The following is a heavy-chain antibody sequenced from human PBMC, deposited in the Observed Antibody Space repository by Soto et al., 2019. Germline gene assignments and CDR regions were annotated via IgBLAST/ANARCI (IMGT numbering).Heavy chain of an antibody. CDR2: ISYDGSNK. J-gene: IGHJ4*02. V-gene: IGHV3-30-3*01. CDR3: ARDFGSGSYFLFDY. CDR1: GFTFSSYA. D-gene: IGHD3-10*01. Sequence: GGSLRLSCAASGFTFSSYAMHWVRQAPGKGLEWVAVISYDGSNKYYADSVKGRFTISRDNSKNTLYLQMNSLRAEDTAVYYCARDFGSGSYFLFDYWGQGTLVTVSS.